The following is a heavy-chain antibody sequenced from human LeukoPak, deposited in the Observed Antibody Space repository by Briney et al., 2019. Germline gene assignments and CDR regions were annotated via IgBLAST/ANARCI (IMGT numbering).Heavy chain of an antibody. Sequence: SETLSLTCTVSGGSISTYYWSWIRQLPGKGLEWIGYIYYSGSTNYNPSLKSRVTISVDTSKNQFSLKLSSVTAADTAVYYCAARSDSSSWYRLDPWGQGTLVTVSS. CDR2: IYYSGST. CDR3: AARSDSSSWYRLDP. V-gene: IGHV4-59*01. D-gene: IGHD6-13*01. J-gene: IGHJ5*02. CDR1: GGSISTYY.